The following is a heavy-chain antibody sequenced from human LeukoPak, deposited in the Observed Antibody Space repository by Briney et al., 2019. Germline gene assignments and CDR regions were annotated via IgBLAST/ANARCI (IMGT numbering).Heavy chain of an antibody. J-gene: IGHJ5*02. V-gene: IGHV4-34*01. Sequence: PSETPSLTCAVYGGSFSGYYWSWIRQPPGKGLEWIGEINHSGSTNYNPSLKSRVTISVDTSKNQFSLKLSSVTAADTAVYYCARLVITMVRGVILYNWFDPWGQGTLVTVSS. CDR3: ARLVITMVRGVILYNWFDP. CDR2: INHSGST. CDR1: GGSFSGYY. D-gene: IGHD3-10*01.